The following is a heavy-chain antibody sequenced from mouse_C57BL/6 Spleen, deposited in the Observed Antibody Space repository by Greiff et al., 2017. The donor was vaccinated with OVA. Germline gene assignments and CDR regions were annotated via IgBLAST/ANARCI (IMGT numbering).Heavy chain of an antibody. Sequence: DVKLVESGGGLVKPGGSLKLSCAASGFTFSSYTMSWVRQTPEKRLEWVATISGGGGNTYYPDSVKGRFTISRDNAKNTLYLQMSSLRSEDTALYYCARPDYYGSGGFAYWGQGTLVTVSA. J-gene: IGHJ3*01. CDR3: ARPDYYGSGGFAY. V-gene: IGHV5-9*01. CDR2: ISGGGGNT. D-gene: IGHD1-1*01. CDR1: GFTFSSYT.